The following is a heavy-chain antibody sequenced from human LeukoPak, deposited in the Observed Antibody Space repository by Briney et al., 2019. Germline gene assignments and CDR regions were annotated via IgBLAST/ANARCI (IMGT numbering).Heavy chain of an antibody. CDR2: IIPNSGGT. D-gene: IGHD4-17*01. V-gene: IGHV1-2*02. CDR1: GYTYTGYY. J-gene: IGHJ4*02. CDR3: AKSTVTTSLDY. Sequence: ASVKVSCKASGYTYTGYYMHWVRQAPGRGLEWMGWIIPNSGGTNYAQRFQGRVTMTRDTSISTAYMELSRLRSDDTAVYYCAKSTVTTSLDYWGQGTQVTVSS.